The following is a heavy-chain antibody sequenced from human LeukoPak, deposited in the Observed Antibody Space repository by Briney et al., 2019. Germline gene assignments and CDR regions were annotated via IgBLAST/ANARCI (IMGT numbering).Heavy chain of an antibody. CDR2: IYYSGST. J-gene: IGHJ4*02. CDR3: ARLTGVGVKIDY. V-gene: IGHV4-39*01. CDR1: GGSISSSSYY. D-gene: IGHD3-10*01. Sequence: SETLSLTCTVTGGSISSSSYYWGWIRQPPGKGLEWIGSIYYSGSTYYNPSLKSRVTISVDTSKNQFSLKLSSVTAADTAVYYCARLTGVGVKIDYWGQGTLVTVSS.